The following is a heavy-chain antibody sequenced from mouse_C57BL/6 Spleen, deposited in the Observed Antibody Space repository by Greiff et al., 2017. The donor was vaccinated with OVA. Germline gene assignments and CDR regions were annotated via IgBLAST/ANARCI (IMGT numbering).Heavy chain of an antibody. Sequence: QVQLQQPGAELVRPGTSVKLSCKASGYTFTSYWMHWVKQRPGQGLEWIGVIDPSDSSTNYNQKFKGKATLTVDTSSSTAYMQLSSLTSEDSAVYDCARGYYGNYYFDYWGQGTTLTVSS. V-gene: IGHV1-59*01. D-gene: IGHD2-1*01. CDR2: IDPSDSST. J-gene: IGHJ2*01. CDR3: ARGYYGNYYFDY. CDR1: GYTFTSYW.